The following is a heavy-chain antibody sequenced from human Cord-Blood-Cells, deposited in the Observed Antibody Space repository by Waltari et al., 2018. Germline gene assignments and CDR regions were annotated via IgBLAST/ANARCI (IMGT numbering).Heavy chain of an antibody. D-gene: IGHD6-13*01. CDR2: IGTAGDT. CDR1: VFIFSSYD. J-gene: IGHJ4*02. V-gene: IGHV3-13*01. Sequence: EVQLVESGGGLVPPGGSLIPSCSASVFIFSSYDMPWVRQATGKGLEWVSAIGTAGDTYYPGSVKGRFTISRENAKNSLYLQMNSLRAGDTAVYYCARASWYGDFDYWGQGTLVTVSS. CDR3: ARASWYGDFDY.